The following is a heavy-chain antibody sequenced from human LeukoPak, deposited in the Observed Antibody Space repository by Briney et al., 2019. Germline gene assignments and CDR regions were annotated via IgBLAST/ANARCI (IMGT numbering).Heavy chain of an antibody. Sequence: ASVKVSCKASGYTFSSYEINWVRQTTGQGLEWMGWMNPNSGQTGYAQKFQGRVTMTRNSSISTAYLELSSLRSEDSAVYYCAREGIADTVGWFDPWGQGTLVTVSS. J-gene: IGHJ5*02. D-gene: IGHD6-13*01. CDR2: MNPNSGQT. CDR3: AREGIADTVGWFDP. CDR1: GYTFSSYE. V-gene: IGHV1-8*01.